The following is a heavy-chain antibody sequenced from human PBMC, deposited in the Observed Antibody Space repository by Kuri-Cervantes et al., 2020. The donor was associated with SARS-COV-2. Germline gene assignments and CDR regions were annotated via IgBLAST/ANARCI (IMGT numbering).Heavy chain of an antibody. D-gene: IGHD3-3*01. CDR1: GYTFTSYD. CDR3: ARSYDFWSGPSGSAFDI. Sequence: SVKVSCKASGYTFTSYDINWVRQATGQGLEWMGRIIPIFGTANYAQKFQGRVTITADESTSTAYMELSSLRSEDTAVYYCARSYDFWSGPSGSAFDIWGQGTMVTVSS. J-gene: IGHJ3*02. V-gene: IGHV1-69*13. CDR2: IIPIFGTA.